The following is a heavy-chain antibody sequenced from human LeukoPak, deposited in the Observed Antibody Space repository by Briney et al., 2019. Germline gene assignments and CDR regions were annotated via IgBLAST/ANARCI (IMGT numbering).Heavy chain of an antibody. V-gene: IGHV3-9*01. CDR1: GFTFDDYA. D-gene: IGHD6-19*01. Sequence: SGRSLRLSCAASGFTFDDYAMHWVRQAPGKGLEWVSGISWNSGSIGYADSVKGRFTISRDNAKNSLCLQMNSLRAEDTALYYCAKDIYPSIAVAGTFDYWGQGTLVTVSS. CDR3: AKDIYPSIAVAGTFDY. CDR2: ISWNSGSI. J-gene: IGHJ4*02.